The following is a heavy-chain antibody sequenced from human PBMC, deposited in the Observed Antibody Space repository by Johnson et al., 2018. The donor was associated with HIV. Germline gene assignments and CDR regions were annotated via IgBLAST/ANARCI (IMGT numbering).Heavy chain of an antibody. J-gene: IGHJ3*02. V-gene: IGHV3-30*19. D-gene: IGHD5-18*01. CDR1: GFTFSSYG. CDR3: ARVEQQLWLRCAFDI. CDR2: IWYDGSNK. Sequence: QVQLVESGGGVVQPGRSLRLSCAASGFTFSSYGMHWVRQAAGKGLEWVAVIWYDGSNKYYADSVKGRFTISRDNSKNTLYLQMNSLRAEDTAVYYCARVEQQLWLRCAFDIWGQGTMVTVSS.